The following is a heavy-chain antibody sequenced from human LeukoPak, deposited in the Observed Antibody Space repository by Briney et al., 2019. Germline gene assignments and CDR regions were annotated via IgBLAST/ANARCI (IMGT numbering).Heavy chain of an antibody. Sequence: PGGSLRLSCAASGFTFSSYWMSWVRQAPGKGLEWVSSISSKSSYIYYADSVKGRFSISRDNAKSSLDLKMNSLRAEDTAVYYCARAMSTFGGVRNYFDSWGQGTLVTVSS. D-gene: IGHD3-16*01. V-gene: IGHV3-21*06. CDR1: GFTFSSYW. CDR3: ARAMSTFGGVRNYFDS. J-gene: IGHJ4*02. CDR2: ISSKSSYI.